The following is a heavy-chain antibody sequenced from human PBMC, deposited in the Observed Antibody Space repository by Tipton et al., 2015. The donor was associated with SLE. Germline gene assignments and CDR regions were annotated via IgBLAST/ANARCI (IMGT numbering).Heavy chain of an antibody. V-gene: IGHV6-1*01. Sequence: GLVKPSQTLSLTCAISGDSVSSDIAAWTWIRQSPSRGLEWLGRTYYTSNWHNDYAVSVKSRITINADTSKNHFSLHLNSMTAEDTAVYYCARDGGTTSFDFWGQGTLVTVSS. D-gene: IGHD1-7*01. CDR2: TYYTSNWHN. J-gene: IGHJ4*02. CDR1: GDSVSSDIAA. CDR3: ARDGGTTSFDF.